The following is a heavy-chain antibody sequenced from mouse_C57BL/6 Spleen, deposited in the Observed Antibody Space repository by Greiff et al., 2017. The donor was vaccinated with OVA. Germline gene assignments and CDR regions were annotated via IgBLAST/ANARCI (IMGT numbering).Heavy chain of an antibody. D-gene: IGHD2-3*01. CDR3: ARWLLTY. CDR1: GYKFTDYY. CDR2: INPYNGGT. Sequence: EVQLQQSGPVLVKPGASVKMSCKASGYKFTDYYMNWVKQSHGKSLEWIGVINPYNGGTSYNQKFKGKATLTVDKSSSTAYMELNSLTSEDSSVYYCARWLLTYWGQGTTLTVSS. V-gene: IGHV1-19*01. J-gene: IGHJ2*01.